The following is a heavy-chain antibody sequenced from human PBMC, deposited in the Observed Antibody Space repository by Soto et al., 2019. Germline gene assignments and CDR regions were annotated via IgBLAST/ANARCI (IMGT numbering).Heavy chain of an antibody. J-gene: IGHJ6*03. CDR1: GYMFPSYG. D-gene: IGHD2-2*01. V-gene: IGHV1-18*01. Sequence: ASVKVSCKASGYMFPSYGITWVRQAPGQGLEWMGWINGYNGNTNYAQKFQGRVTLTTDTSTTTAYLELRSLTSDDTAVYYGARDHRKNVVVVPAAYYYYYYMDVWGKGTTVTVSS. CDR3: ARDHRKNVVVVPAAYYYYYYMDV. CDR2: INGYNGNT.